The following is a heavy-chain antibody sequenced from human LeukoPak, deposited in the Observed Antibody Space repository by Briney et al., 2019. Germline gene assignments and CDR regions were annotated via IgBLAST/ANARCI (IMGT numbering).Heavy chain of an antibody. CDR3: ARRCVSPSCYIY. Sequence: SQTLSLTCAISGDSVSSNTVAWNWIRQSPSRGLEWLGRTYYKSKWFNDYAVSVKSRITITPDTSKNQFSLQLNSVTPEDTAVYYCARRCVSPSCYIYWGQGTLVTVSS. V-gene: IGHV6-1*01. D-gene: IGHD2-2*02. J-gene: IGHJ4*02. CDR1: GDSVSSNTVA. CDR2: TYYKSKWFN.